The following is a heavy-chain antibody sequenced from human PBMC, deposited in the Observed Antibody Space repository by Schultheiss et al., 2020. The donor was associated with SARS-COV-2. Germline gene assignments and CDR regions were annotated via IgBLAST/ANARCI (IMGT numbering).Heavy chain of an antibody. D-gene: IGHD4-17*01. CDR3: AKDLSDYHDWRLYYYGMDV. Sequence: GGSLRLSCAASGLTVSSNYMSWVRQAPGKGLEWVSSIITGSNYIKYADSVQGRFSISRDNAMNSVFLQMNSLRVEDTAVYYCAKDLSDYHDWRLYYYGMDVWGQGTTVTVSS. J-gene: IGHJ6*02. CDR2: IITGSNYI. V-gene: IGHV3-21*01. CDR1: GLTVSSNY.